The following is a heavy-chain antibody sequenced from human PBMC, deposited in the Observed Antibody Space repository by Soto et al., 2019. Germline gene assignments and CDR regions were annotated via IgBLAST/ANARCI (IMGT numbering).Heavy chain of an antibody. CDR1: GGSITTGGYY. CDR3: ARTKCSGGSCYSWSLDY. D-gene: IGHD2-15*01. Sequence: SETLSLTCTVSGGSITTGGYYWSWIRQLPGKGLEWIGHRYYSESTYYNPSLKSRVSISLDTSKNPFSLKLSFVTAADTDMYYCARTKCSGGSCYSWSLDYWGQGTPVTVSS. CDR2: RYYSEST. J-gene: IGHJ4*02. V-gene: IGHV4-31*03.